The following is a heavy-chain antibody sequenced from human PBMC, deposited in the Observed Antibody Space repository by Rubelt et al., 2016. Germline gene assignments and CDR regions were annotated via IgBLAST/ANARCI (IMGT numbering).Heavy chain of an antibody. Sequence: SRSGMHWVRQAPGKGLEWVANIKEDGSEKFYLDSVKGRFTISKDNAKNSLYLQMNSLRAEDTAVYYCTIVARDYWGQGTLVTVSS. CDR1: SRSG. J-gene: IGHJ4*02. CDR3: TIVARDY. V-gene: IGHV3-7*01. CDR2: IKEDGSEK. D-gene: IGHD5-12*01.